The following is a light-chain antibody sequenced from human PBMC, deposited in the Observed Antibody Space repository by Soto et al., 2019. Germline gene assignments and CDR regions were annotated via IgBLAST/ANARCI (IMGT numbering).Light chain of an antibody. Sequence: QSVLTQPPSVSGAPGQRVTISCTGSSSNIGAGYDVHWYQQLPGTAPKLLIYGNSNRPSGVPHRFSGSKSGTSASLAITGLQADDEADYYCQSYDSRLSGAVFGGGTKLTVL. J-gene: IGLJ3*02. CDR2: GNS. CDR3: QSYDSRLSGAV. V-gene: IGLV1-40*01. CDR1: SSNIGAGYD.